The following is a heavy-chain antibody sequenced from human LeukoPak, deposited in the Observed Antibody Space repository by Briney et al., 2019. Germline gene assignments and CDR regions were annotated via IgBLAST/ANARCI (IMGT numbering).Heavy chain of an antibody. CDR3: ARGPSSIFGVVMQGYFDY. CDR1: GFTVSSNY. D-gene: IGHD3-3*01. V-gene: IGHV3-53*01. J-gene: IGHJ4*02. CDR2: IYSGGST. Sequence: GGSLRLSCAASGFTVSSNYMSWVRQAPGKGLEWVSVIYSGGSTYYADSVKGRFTISRDNSKNTLYLQMNSLRAEDTAVYYCARGPSSIFGVVMQGYFDYWGQGTLVTVSS.